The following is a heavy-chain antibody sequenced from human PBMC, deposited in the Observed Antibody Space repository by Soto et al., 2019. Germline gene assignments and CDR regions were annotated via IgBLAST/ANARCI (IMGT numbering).Heavy chain of an antibody. V-gene: IGHV3-15*07. Sequence: PAGSVRPSCPASSFTFSNAWMKWVPQAPGKGLEWVGRIKSKTDGGTTDYAAPVKGRFTISRDDSKNTLYLQMNSLKTEDTAVYYCTSDGLQSFEFWSGYYYCYCGMGVWGPGTRGTVSS. D-gene: IGHD3-3*01. CDR1: SFTFSNAW. J-gene: IGHJ6*02. CDR2: IKSKTDGGTT. CDR3: TSDGLQSFEFWSGYYYCYCGMGV.